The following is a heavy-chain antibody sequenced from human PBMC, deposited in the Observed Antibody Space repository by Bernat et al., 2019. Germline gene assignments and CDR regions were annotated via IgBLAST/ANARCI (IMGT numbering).Heavy chain of an antibody. CDR1: GYTFSGYY. J-gene: IGHJ4*02. Sequence: QVQLVQSGAEVKKPGASVKVSCKSSGYTFSGYYIHWVRQAPGQGLEWMGRINPNSGGTDFAQELQGRVTMTRDTSISTAYMELSRLTSDDTAVYYCAGDDNWYCAYWGQGTLVTVSS. D-gene: IGHD1-20*01. CDR2: INPNSGGT. V-gene: IGHV1-2*06. CDR3: AGDDNWYCAY.